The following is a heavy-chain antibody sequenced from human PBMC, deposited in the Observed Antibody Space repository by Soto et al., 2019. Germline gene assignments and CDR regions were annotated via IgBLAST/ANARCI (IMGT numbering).Heavy chain of an antibody. D-gene: IGHD1-1*01. CDR3: ARIAATSGINAFDV. CDR2: IYPRDSHT. V-gene: IGHV5-51*01. Sequence: EVQLVQSGAEVKKPGESLKISCQGSGYTFTNYWIVWVRQLPGKGLEWMGIIYPRDSHTTYSPSFQGQVTISDDKSLNSAFLQWSSLKASDTATYYCARIAATSGINAFDVWGPGTMVTVSS. J-gene: IGHJ3*01. CDR1: GYTFTNYW.